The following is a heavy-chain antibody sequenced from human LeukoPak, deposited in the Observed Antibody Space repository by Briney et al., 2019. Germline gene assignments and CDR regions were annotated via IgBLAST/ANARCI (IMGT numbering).Heavy chain of an antibody. D-gene: IGHD1-26*01. CDR3: ARDHMVSATSFSTPFFFFDL. V-gene: IGHV1-2*02. J-gene: IGHJ2*01. CDR1: GYTFTGHY. CDR2: INPKSGGT. Sequence: ASVKVSCKPSGYTFTGHYIHWVRQAPGQGLEWMGWINPKSGGTDFAQNFQGRVTMTRDTSISTAYLDLSRLTSDDTAVYYCARDHMVSATSFSTPFFFFDLWGRGTLVTVSS.